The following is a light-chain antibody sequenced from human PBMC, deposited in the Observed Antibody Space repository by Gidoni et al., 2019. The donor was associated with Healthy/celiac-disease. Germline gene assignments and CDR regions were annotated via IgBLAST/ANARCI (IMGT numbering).Light chain of an antibody. CDR1: QSVSSN. Sequence: EIVMTQSPATLSVSTGERATLSCRASQSVSSNLAWYQQKPGQAPRLLIYGASTRATGIPARFSGSGSGTEFTLTISSLQSEDFAVSYCQQYNNWPLYTFGQGTKLEIK. CDR3: QQYNNWPLYT. J-gene: IGKJ2*01. CDR2: GAS. V-gene: IGKV3-15*01.